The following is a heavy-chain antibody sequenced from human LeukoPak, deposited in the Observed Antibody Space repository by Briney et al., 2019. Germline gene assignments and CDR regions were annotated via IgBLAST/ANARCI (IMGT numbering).Heavy chain of an antibody. Sequence: SETLSLTCTVSGGSISSYYWSWIRQPPGKGLEWIGYIYYSGSTNYNPSLKSRVTISGDTSKNQFSLKLSSVTAADTAVYYCARARRDSSGYYFDYWGQGTLVTVSS. CDR1: GGSISSYY. CDR3: ARARRDSSGYYFDY. V-gene: IGHV4-59*01. J-gene: IGHJ4*02. D-gene: IGHD3-22*01. CDR2: IYYSGST.